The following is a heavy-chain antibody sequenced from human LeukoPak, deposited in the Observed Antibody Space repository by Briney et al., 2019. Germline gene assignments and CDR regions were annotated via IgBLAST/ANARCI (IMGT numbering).Heavy chain of an antibody. CDR1: GYRFTSYW. V-gene: IGHV5-51*01. CDR3: ARPGSGWSGIDY. J-gene: IGHJ4*02. Sequence: GESLKLSCKGSGYRFTSYWIGWVREMPGKGLGWMGIIYPGDSDTRYSPSFQGEVTISADKSISTAYLRWSSLKASDTAMYYCARPGSGWSGIDYWGQGTLVTVSS. CDR2: IYPGDSDT. D-gene: IGHD6-19*01.